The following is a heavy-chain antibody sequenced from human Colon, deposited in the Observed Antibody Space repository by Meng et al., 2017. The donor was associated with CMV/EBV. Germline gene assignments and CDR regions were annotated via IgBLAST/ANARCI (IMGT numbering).Heavy chain of an antibody. D-gene: IGHD4-11*01. CDR3: ARTLYSNYPSYYFDN. Sequence: GGSLRLSCAASGFTFSSYGMVWVRQAPGKGLEWVANIKQDGSEKYYVDSVKGRFTISRDNAKNSLYLQMNSLRVEDTAVYYCARTLYSNYPSYYFDNWGQGTLVTVSS. CDR2: IKQDGSEK. V-gene: IGHV3-7*03. J-gene: IGHJ5*02. CDR1: GFTFSSYG.